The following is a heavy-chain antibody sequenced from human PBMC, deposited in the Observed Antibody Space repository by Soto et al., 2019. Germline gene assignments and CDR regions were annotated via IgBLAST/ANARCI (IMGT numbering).Heavy chain of an antibody. CDR2: IYYSGTT. CDR3: ARATNCGGDCHNDY. V-gene: IGHV4-30-2*01. CDR1: GGSISSDGYS. Sequence: QLQLQESGSGLVKPSQTLSLTCAVAGGSISSDGYSWSWIRQPPGKGLEWIGYIYYSGTTYYNPSLKSRFTISVDTYKNQFTRNLNAVTAADTAVYYCARATNCGGDCHNDYWGQGTLVTVSS. D-gene: IGHD2-21*02. J-gene: IGHJ4*02.